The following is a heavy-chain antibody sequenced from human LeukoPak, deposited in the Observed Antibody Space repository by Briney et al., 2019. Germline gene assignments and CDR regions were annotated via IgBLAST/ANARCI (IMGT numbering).Heavy chain of an antibody. Sequence: PSGTLSLTCAVSGGSISSSYYRSWIRQPPGKGLEWIGYIYYSGSTNYNPSLKSRVTISVDTSKNQFSLKLSSVTAADTAVYYCARGLSSSWSYFNWFDPWGQGTLVTVSS. CDR1: GGSISSSYY. CDR2: IYYSGST. V-gene: IGHV4-61*01. J-gene: IGHJ5*02. D-gene: IGHD6-13*01. CDR3: ARGLSSSWSYFNWFDP.